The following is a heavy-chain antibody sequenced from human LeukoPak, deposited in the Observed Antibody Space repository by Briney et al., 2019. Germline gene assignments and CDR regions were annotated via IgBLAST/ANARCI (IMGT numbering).Heavy chain of an antibody. CDR3: AREPEVRGVITSWFDP. J-gene: IGHJ5*02. Sequence: SETLSLTCTVSGGSISSYYWSWIWQPAGKGLEWIGRIYTSGSTNYNPSLKSRVTMSVDTSKNQFSLKLSSVTAADTAVYYCAREPEVRGVITSWFDPWGQGTLVTVSS. D-gene: IGHD3-10*01. CDR1: GGSISSYY. V-gene: IGHV4-4*07. CDR2: IYTSGST.